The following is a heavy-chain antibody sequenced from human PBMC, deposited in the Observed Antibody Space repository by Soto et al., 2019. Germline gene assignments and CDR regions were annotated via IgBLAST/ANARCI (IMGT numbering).Heavy chain of an antibody. CDR1: GFTFDDYA. D-gene: IGHD6-13*01. CDR2: ISWNSGSI. CDR3: AKDIQAAADDAFDI. Sequence: GGSLRLSCAASGFTFDDYAMHWVRQAPGKGLEWVSGISWNSGSIGYADSVKGRFTISRDNAKNSLYLQMNSLRAEDTALYYCAKDIQAAADDAFDIWGQGTMVTVSS. V-gene: IGHV3-9*01. J-gene: IGHJ3*02.